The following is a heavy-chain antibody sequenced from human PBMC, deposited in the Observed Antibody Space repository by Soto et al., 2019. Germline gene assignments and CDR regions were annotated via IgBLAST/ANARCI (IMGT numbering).Heavy chain of an antibody. CDR3: AHLIITKQQLVHEFDY. CDR2: IYWNDDK. V-gene: IGHV2-5*01. J-gene: IGHJ4*02. D-gene: IGHD6-13*01. CDR1: GFSLSTSGVG. Sequence: SGPTLVNPTQTLTLTCTFSGFSLSTSGVGVGWIRQPPGKALEWLALIYWNDDKRYSPSLKSRLTITKDTSKNQVVLTMTNMDPVDTATYCCAHLIITKQQLVHEFDYWGQGTLVTVSS.